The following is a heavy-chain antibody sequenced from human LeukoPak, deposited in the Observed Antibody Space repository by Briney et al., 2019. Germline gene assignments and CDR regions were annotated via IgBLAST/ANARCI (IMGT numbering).Heavy chain of an antibody. CDR2: IYYSGST. CDR1: GGSISSNY. V-gene: IGHV4-59*01. CDR3: ARANRGYYYYYMDV. Sequence: SETLSLTCTVSGGSISSNYWSWIRQPPGKGLEWIGYIYYSGSTNCNPSLKSRVTISVDTSKNQFSLKLSSVTAADTAVYYCARANRGYYYYYMDVWGKGTTVTVSS. J-gene: IGHJ6*03. D-gene: IGHD3-10*01.